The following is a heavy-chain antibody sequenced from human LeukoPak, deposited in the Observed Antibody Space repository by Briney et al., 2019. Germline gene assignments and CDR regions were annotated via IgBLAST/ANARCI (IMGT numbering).Heavy chain of an antibody. V-gene: IGHV1-58*01. CDR3: AAAYLNPRFLEWPNYYYYGMDV. Sequence: ASVKVSCKASGFTFTSSAVQWVRQARGQRLVWIGWIVVGSGNTNYAQKFQERVTITRDMSTSTAYMELSSLRSEDTAVYYCAAAYLNPRFLEWPNYYYYGMDVWGQGTTVTVSS. CDR1: GFTFTSSA. CDR2: IVVGSGNT. D-gene: IGHD3-3*01. J-gene: IGHJ6*02.